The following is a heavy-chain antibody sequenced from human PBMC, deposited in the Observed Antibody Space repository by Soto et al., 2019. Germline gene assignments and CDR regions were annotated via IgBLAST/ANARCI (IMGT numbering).Heavy chain of an antibody. CDR2: ISGSGGST. CDR1: GFTFSSYA. CDR3: AKSPPLCSGGSCAVFQH. D-gene: IGHD2-15*01. V-gene: IGHV3-23*01. Sequence: EVQLLESGGGLVQPGGSLRLSCAASGFTFSSYAMSWVRQAPGKGLEWVSAISGSGGSTYYADSVKGRFTISRDNSKNTLYLQMNSLRAEDTAVYYCAKSPPLCSGGSCAVFQHWGQGTLVTVSS. J-gene: IGHJ1*01.